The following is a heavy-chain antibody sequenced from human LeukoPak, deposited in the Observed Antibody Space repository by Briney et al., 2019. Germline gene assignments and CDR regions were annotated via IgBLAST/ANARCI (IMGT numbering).Heavy chain of an antibody. CDR1: GYTFTGYY. J-gene: IGHJ6*03. Sequence: ASVKVSCKASGYTFTGYYMHWVRQAPGQGLEWMGWINPNSGGTNYAQKFQGWVTMTRDTSISTAYMELSRLRSDDTAVYYCARGDSPTDTAMVSYYYYYYMDVWGQGTLVTVSS. D-gene: IGHD5-18*01. CDR3: ARGDSPTDTAMVSYYYYYYMDV. CDR2: INPNSGGT. V-gene: IGHV1-2*04.